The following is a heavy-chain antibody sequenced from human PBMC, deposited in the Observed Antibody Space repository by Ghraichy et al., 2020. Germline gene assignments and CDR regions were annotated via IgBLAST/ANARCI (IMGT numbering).Heavy chain of an antibody. D-gene: IGHD1-1*01. Sequence: GGSLRLSCAASGFTFSSYSMNWVRQAPGKGLEWVSYISSSSSTIYYADSVKGRFTISRDNAKNSLYLQMNSLRDEDTAVYYCARGGSGRSEDYYYYMDVWGKGTTVTVSS. J-gene: IGHJ6*03. CDR2: ISSSSSTI. CDR1: GFTFSSYS. CDR3: ARGGSGRSEDYYYYMDV. V-gene: IGHV3-48*02.